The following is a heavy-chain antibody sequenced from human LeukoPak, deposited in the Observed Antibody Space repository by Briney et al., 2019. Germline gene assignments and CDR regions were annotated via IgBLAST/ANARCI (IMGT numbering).Heavy chain of an antibody. CDR2: INPNSGGT. Sequence: ASVKVSCKASGYTFTGYYMHWVRQAPGQGLEWMGWINPNSGGTNYAQKFQGRVTVTRDTSISTAYMELSRLRSDDTAVYYCARDSRRIVVVPAAIPYWGQGTLVTVSS. D-gene: IGHD2-2*02. CDR1: GYTFTGYY. CDR3: ARDSRRIVVVPAAIPY. J-gene: IGHJ4*02. V-gene: IGHV1-2*02.